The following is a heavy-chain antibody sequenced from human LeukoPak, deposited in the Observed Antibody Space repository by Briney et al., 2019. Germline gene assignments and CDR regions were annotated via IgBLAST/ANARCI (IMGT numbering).Heavy chain of an antibody. Sequence: GASVKVSCKASGYTFTGYYMHWVRQAPGQGLEWMGWINPNSGGTNYAQKFQGRVTMTRDTSISTAYIELSRLRSDDTAVYYCARGHWEDCSSTSCYIRFDYWGQGNLATVSS. V-gene: IGHV1-2*02. J-gene: IGHJ4*02. CDR2: INPNSGGT. D-gene: IGHD2-2*02. CDR3: ARGHWEDCSSTSCYIRFDY. CDR1: GYTFTGYY.